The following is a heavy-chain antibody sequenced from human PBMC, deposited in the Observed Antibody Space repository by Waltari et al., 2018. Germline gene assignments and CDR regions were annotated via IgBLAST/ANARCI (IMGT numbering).Heavy chain of an antibody. CDR3: ARQLWGTWNPSSWFDP. J-gene: IGHJ5*02. CDR2: ISSSSSYI. CDR1: GFTFSSYS. Sequence: EVQLVESGGGLVKPGGSLRLSCAASGFTFSSYSMNWVRQAPGKGLEWVSSISSSSSYIYYAASVRGRFTISRDNAKNSLYLQMNSLRAEDTAVYYCARQLWGTWNPSSWFDPWGQGTLVTVSS. D-gene: IGHD3-16*01. V-gene: IGHV3-21*01.